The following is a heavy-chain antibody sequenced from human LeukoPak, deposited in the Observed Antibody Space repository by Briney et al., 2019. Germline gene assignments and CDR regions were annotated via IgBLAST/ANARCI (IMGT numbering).Heavy chain of an antibody. CDR3: ATEVGATDY. V-gene: IGHV4-30-2*01. D-gene: IGHD1-26*01. J-gene: IGHJ4*02. CDR2: IYHSGST. Sequence: SETLSLTCAVSGGSISSGGYSWSWIRQPPGKGLEWIGYIYHSGSTYYNPSLKSRVTISVDTSKNQFSLKLSSVTAADTAVYYCATEVGATDYWGQGTLVTVSS. CDR1: GGSISSGGYS.